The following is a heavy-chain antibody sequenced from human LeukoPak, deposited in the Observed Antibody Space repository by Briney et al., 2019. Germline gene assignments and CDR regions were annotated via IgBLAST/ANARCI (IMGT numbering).Heavy chain of an antibody. V-gene: IGHV3-23*01. CDR1: GVTLSTYA. D-gene: IGHD3-10*01. CDR3: AKAKAGYYGSGSYGWFDY. CDR2: IAGGGSST. J-gene: IGHJ4*02. Sequence: GGSLRLSCAASGVTLSTYAMSWARQAPGKGLEWVSVIAGGGSSTYYADSVKGRFTISRDNSKNTLYLQMNSLRAEDTALYYCAKAKAGYYGSGSYGWFDYWGQGTLVTVSS.